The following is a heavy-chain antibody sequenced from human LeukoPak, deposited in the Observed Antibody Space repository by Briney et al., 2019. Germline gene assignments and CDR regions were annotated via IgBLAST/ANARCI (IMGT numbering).Heavy chain of an antibody. CDR3: ARDYYDSSGYFNWFDP. J-gene: IGHJ5*02. D-gene: IGHD3-22*01. CDR2: INAGNGNT. CDR1: GYTFTSYA. Sequence: ASVKVSCKASGYTFTSYAMHWVRQAPGQRLEWMGWINAGNGNTKYSQEFQGRVTITRDTSASTAYMELSSLRSEDMAVYYCARDYYDSSGYFNWFDPWGQGTLVTVSS. V-gene: IGHV1-3*03.